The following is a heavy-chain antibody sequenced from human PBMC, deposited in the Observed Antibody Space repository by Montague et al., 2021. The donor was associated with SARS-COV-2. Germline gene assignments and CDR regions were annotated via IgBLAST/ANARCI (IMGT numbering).Heavy chain of an antibody. Sequence: PALVKPTQTLTLTCTFSGFSLSTSGMCVSWIRQPPGKALEWLARIDWDDDKYYSTSLKARLTISKDTSKNQVVLTMTNMGPVDTATYYCARTYGSGRGFDLWGRGTLVTVSS. J-gene: IGHJ2*01. CDR3: ARTYGSGRGFDL. CDR1: GFSLSTSGMC. V-gene: IGHV2-70*11. D-gene: IGHD3-10*01. CDR2: IDWDDDK.